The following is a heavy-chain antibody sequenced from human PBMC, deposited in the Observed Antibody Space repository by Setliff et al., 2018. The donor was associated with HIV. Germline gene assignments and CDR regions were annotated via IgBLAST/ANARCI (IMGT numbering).Heavy chain of an antibody. CDR2: ITYDGSAK. CDR1: GFPFSSYG. J-gene: IGHJ6*03. Sequence: GGSLRLSCAASGFPFSSYGVHWVRQVPGRGPEWVVIITYDGSAKWYADSVKGRFTISRDNSKSTVYLQMNSLRVEDSAVYYCAREEGPIYYFYYMDVWGKGTTVTVSS. V-gene: IGHV3-30*07. D-gene: IGHD3-3*02. CDR3: AREEGPIYYFYYMDV.